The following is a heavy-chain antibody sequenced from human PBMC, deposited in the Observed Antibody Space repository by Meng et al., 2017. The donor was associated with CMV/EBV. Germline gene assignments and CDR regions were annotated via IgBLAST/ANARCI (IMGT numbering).Heavy chain of an antibody. CDR3: AKALAGTGPFQH. CDR2: LYSGGSST. V-gene: IGHV3-23*03. Sequence: GSLRLSCAASGFTFSSYAMSWVRQAPGKGLEWVSVLYSGGSSTNYADSVKGRFTISRDKSKNTLYLQMNSLRAEDTAVYYCAKALAGTGPFQHWGQGTLVTVSS. J-gene: IGHJ1*01. D-gene: IGHD6-19*01. CDR1: GFTFSSYA.